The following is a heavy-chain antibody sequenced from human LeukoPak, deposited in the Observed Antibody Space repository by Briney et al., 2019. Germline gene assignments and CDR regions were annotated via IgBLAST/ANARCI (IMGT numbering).Heavy chain of an antibody. Sequence: GGSLRLSCAACVFTFTSYAMSWLRQAPGKGLERVSTFSGSGGITYYADSVKGRFTLSRDNSKNTLYPQMDSLRAEYTAVYYCAKDTGIVVAFDYWGQGTLVTVSS. V-gene: IGHV3-23*01. J-gene: IGHJ4*02. CDR1: VFTFTSYA. D-gene: IGHD3-22*01. CDR3: AKDTGIVVAFDY. CDR2: FSGSGGIT.